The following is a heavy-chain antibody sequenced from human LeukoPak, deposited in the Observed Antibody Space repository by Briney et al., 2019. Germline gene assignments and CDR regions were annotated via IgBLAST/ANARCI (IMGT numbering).Heavy chain of an antibody. D-gene: IGHD4-17*01. J-gene: IGHJ3*02. CDR3: ARQPDLYGPMTEASGI. CDR1: GGSISSYY. V-gene: IGHV4-59*08. CDR2: IYYSGST. Sequence: SETLSLTCTVSGGSISSYYWSWIRQPPGKGLEWIGYIYYSGSTNYNPSLKSRVTISVDTSKNQFSLKLSSVTAADTAVYYCARQPDLYGPMTEASGIWGQGTMVTVSS.